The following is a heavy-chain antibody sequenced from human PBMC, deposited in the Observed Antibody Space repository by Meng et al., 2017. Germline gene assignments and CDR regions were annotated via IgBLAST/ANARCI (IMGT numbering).Heavy chain of an antibody. Sequence: QLPQSVPGLVKPSQTLSLIRAISGESVFSNSAAWNWIRQSPSRVLEWLGRAYYRSKWYHDYAESVKSRISIDPDTSKNQFSLQLRSATPEDSAVYYCARGSYSFDSWGQRTLVTVSS. CDR3: ARGSYSFDS. V-gene: IGHV6-1*01. D-gene: IGHD1-26*01. CDR2: AYYRSKWYH. J-gene: IGHJ4*02. CDR1: GESVFSNSAA.